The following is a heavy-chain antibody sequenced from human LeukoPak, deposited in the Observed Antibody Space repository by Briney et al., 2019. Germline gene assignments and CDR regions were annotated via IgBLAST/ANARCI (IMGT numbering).Heavy chain of an antibody. CDR1: GYTFTNYY. CDR3: AADRQGITFGGGYYYYYMDV. CDR2: INPSDGKT. J-gene: IGHJ6*03. D-gene: IGHD3-16*01. Sequence: ASVKVSCKASGYTFTNYYMHWVRQAPGQGLEWMGIINPSDGKTSYAQKFQGRVTMTRDTSTSTVYMELSSLRSEDTAVYYCAADRQGITFGGGYYYYYMDVWGKGTTVTISS. V-gene: IGHV1-46*01.